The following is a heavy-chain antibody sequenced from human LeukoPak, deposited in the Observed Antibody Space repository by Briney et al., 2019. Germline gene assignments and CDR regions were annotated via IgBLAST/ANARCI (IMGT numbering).Heavy chain of an antibody. J-gene: IGHJ4*02. CDR3: ARDRDTAMVISYYFDY. D-gene: IGHD5-18*01. V-gene: IGHV1-69*05. CDR1: GGTFSSYA. CDR2: IIPIFGTA. Sequence: SVKVSCKASGGTFSSYAISWVRQAPGQGLEWMRRIIPIFGTANYAQKFQGRVTITTDESTSTAYMELSSLRSEDTAVYYCARDRDTAMVISYYFDYWGQGTLVTVSS.